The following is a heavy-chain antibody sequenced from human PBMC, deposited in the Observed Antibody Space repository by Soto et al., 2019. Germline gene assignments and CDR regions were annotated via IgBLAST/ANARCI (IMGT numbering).Heavy chain of an antibody. J-gene: IGHJ3*02. V-gene: IGHV1-18*01. CDR3: ARVSYCGGDCYDAFDI. D-gene: IGHD2-21*02. Sequence: ASVKVSCKASGYTFTSYGISWGRQAPGQGLEWMGWISAYNGNTNYAQKLQGRVTMTTDTSTSTAYMELRSLRSDDTAVYYCARVSYCGGDCYDAFDIWGQGTMVTVSS. CDR2: ISAYNGNT. CDR1: GYTFTSYG.